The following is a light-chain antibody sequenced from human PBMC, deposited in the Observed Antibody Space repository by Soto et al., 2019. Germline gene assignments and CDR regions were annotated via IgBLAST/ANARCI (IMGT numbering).Light chain of an antibody. Sequence: QSALTQPPSASGSPGQSVTISCTGTKNDIGVYDFVSWYQHHPGKAPRLIIYEVVQRPSGVPDRFSGSKSGNTASLTFSGLQAADEADYFCKSYAGSNTYVFGSGTKFTV. J-gene: IGLJ1*01. CDR3: KSYAGSNTYV. CDR2: EVV. CDR1: KNDIGVYDF. V-gene: IGLV2-8*01.